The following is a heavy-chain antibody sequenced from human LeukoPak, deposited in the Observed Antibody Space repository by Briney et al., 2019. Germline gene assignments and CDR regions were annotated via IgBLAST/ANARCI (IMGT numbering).Heavy chain of an antibody. CDR1: GGSISSGSYY. V-gene: IGHV4-61*02. CDR3: ARGLLGIRAGSDY. J-gene: IGHJ4*02. Sequence: SETLSLTCTVSGGSISSGSYYWSWIRQPAGKGLEWIGRIYTSGSTNYNPSLKSRVTISVDTSKNQFSLKLSSVTAADTAVYYCARGLLGIRAGSDYWGQGTLVTVSS. D-gene: IGHD7-27*01. CDR2: IYTSGST.